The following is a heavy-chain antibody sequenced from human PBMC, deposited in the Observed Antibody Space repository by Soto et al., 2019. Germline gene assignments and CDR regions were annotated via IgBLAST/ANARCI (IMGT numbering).Heavy chain of an antibody. CDR1: GGTFSSYA. CDR3: ARDRSSGWRTNYYYYYGMDV. J-gene: IGHJ6*02. V-gene: IGHV1-69*12. CDR2: IIPIFGTA. D-gene: IGHD6-19*01. Sequence: QVQLVQSGAEVKKPGSSVKVSCKASGGTFSSYAISWVRQAPGQGLEWMGGIIPIFGTANYAQKFQGRVTITADESTSPAYMELSSLRSEDTAVYYCARDRSSGWRTNYYYYYGMDVWGQGTTVTVSS.